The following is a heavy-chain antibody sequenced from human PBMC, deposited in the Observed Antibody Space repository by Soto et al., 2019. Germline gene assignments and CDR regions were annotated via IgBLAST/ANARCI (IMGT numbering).Heavy chain of an antibody. CDR3: ARWVLPAAIEPYGMDV. J-gene: IGHJ6*01. V-gene: IGHV1-69*01. CDR2: IIPIFGTA. D-gene: IGHD2-2*01. Sequence: QVQLVQSGAEVKKPGASVKVSCKASGGTFSSYSISWVRQAPGQGLEWMGGIIPIFGTANYAQKFQGRVTSTADESTSTAYMELSSLRSEDTAVYYCARWVLPAAIEPYGMDVWGQGTTVTVSS. CDR1: GGTFSSYS.